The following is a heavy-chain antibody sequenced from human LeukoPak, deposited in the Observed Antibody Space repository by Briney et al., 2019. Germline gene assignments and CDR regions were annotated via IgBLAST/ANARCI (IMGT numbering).Heavy chain of an antibody. J-gene: IGHJ4*02. Sequence: GGSLGLSCAASGFTFSSYWMHWVRQAPGKGLVWVSHINSDGSNTNYADSVKGRFTISRDNAKNTLYLQMDSLRAEDTAMYYSARGTGSHYSLGYWGQGTLVPVSS. D-gene: IGHD1-26*01. V-gene: IGHV3-74*01. CDR3: ARGTGSHYSLGY. CDR2: INSDGSNT. CDR1: GFTFSSYW.